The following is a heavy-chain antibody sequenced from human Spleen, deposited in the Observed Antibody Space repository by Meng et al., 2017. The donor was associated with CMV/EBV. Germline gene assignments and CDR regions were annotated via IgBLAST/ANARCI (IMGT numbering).Heavy chain of an antibody. V-gene: IGHV3-7*01. D-gene: IGHD3-10*01. CDR2: LNQDGSQK. J-gene: IGHJ4*02. CDR3: ATDTGSH. CDR1: GFPVSSNY. Sequence: GESLKISCAASGFPVSSNYMNWVRQAPGKGLEWVATLNQDGSQKYYVDSVKGRFTVSKDNAKNSLSLQMSSLRVEDTAVYYCATDTGSHWGQGTLVTVSS.